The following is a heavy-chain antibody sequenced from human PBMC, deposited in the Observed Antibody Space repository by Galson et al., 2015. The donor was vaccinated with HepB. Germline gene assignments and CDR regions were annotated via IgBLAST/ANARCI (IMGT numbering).Heavy chain of an antibody. D-gene: IGHD3-10*01. CDR1: GYTFTSYA. CDR3: AGGYFRGVIITHANWFDP. Sequence: SVKVSCKASGYTFTSYAMHWVRQAPGQRLEWMGWINAGNGNTKYSQKFQGRVTITRDTSASTAYMELSSLRSEDTAVYYCAGGYFRGVIITHANWFDPWGQGTLVTVSS. J-gene: IGHJ5*02. CDR2: INAGNGNT. V-gene: IGHV1-3*01.